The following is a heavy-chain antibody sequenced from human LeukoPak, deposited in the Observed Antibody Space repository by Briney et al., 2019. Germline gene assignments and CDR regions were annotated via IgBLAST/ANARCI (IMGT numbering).Heavy chain of an antibody. J-gene: IGHJ3*01. CDR1: GYNFRDDY. D-gene: IGHD1-26*01. CDR3: ARDDASDPSASFDL. Sequence: GASVKVSCKASGYNFRDDYIYWMRQAPGQGLEWVGWNNPKSGGTKYAQNFQGRVTMTGDTSINTAYMELNSLRSDDAAVYYCARDDASDPSASFDLWGQGTMVTVS. CDR2: NNPKSGGT. V-gene: IGHV1-2*02.